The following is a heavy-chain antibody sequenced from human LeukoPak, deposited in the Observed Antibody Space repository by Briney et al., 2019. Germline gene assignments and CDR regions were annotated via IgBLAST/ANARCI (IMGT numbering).Heavy chain of an antibody. Sequence: SETLSLTCAVYGGSLSGYYWSWIRQPPGKGLEWIGEINHSGSTNYNPSLKSRVTISVDTSKNQFSLKLSSVTAADTAVYYCARAPLDYWGQGTLVIVSS. J-gene: IGHJ4*02. CDR3: ARAPLDY. CDR1: GGSLSGYY. CDR2: INHSGST. V-gene: IGHV4-34*01.